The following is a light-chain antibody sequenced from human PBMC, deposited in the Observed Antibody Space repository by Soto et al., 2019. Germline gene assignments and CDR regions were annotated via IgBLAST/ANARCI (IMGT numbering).Light chain of an antibody. CDR2: GAS. CDR3: LQYNNSVSP. J-gene: IGKJ1*01. Sequence: EIVMTQSPATLSVSPGERATLSCRASQSVRSNLAWYQQKPGQAPRLLIYGASTRATGVPARFSGSGSGTEFTLTISSLQSEDFAVYDCLQYNNSVSPFGQGTKVDIK. CDR1: QSVRSN. V-gene: IGKV3-15*01.